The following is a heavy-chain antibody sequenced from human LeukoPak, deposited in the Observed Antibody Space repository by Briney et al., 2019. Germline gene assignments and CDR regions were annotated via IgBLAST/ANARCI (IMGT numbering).Heavy chain of an antibody. D-gene: IGHD6-13*01. V-gene: IGHV4-39*07. CDR3: ARGSSWYGDAFDI. Sequence: SETLSLTCTVSGGSISSSSYYWGWIRQPPGKGLEWIGSIYYSGSTPYNPSLKSRVTISVDTSKNQFSLKLSSVTAADTAVYYCARGSSWYGDAFDIWGQGTMVTVSS. CDR2: IYYSGST. J-gene: IGHJ3*02. CDR1: GGSISSSSYY.